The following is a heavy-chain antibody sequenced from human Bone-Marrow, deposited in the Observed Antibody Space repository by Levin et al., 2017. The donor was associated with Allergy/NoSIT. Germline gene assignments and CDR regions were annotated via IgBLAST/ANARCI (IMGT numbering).Heavy chain of an antibody. V-gene: IGHV4-30-2*01. Sequence: SLTLSLPCAVSGDSISNGGYSWSWIRQTPGKGLEFLGYIYQTGNTFYNPSLKSRLTMSVDRSHNQFSLTLTSVTAADTAVYFCARSSPVPVVAGRFDTWGQGILVSVAS. D-gene: IGHD2-15*01. CDR2: IYQTGNT. CDR3: ARSSPVPVVAGRFDT. J-gene: IGHJ5*02. CDR1: GDSISNGGYS.